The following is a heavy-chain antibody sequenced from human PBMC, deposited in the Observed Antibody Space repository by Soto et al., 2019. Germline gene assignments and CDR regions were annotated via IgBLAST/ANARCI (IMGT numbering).Heavy chain of an antibody. CDR2: IYWDGDT. V-gene: IGHV2-5*02. J-gene: IGHJ5*02. CDR3: AHSSLHYKNWFDP. D-gene: IGHD4-4*01. Sequence: QITLKESGPTVVKPTQTLTLSCTFSGFSLSSDGVGVGWIRQPPGKAPEWLALIYWDGDTRYSPSLKTRLTITKDASKKQVVLTMTNMDPVDTATYYCAHSSLHYKNWFDPWGQGTLVIVSS. CDR1: GFSLSSDGVG.